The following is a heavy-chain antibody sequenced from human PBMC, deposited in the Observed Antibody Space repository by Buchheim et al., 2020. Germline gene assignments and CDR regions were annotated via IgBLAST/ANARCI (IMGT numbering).Heavy chain of an antibody. CDR1: GYTFTSYY. CDR2: INPSGGST. CDR3: ARGEEDIVLMVYAIGFDY. D-gene: IGHD2-8*01. J-gene: IGHJ4*02. V-gene: IGHV1-46*03. Sequence: QVQLVQSGAEVKKPGASVKVSCKASGYTFTSYYMHWVRQAPGQGLEWRGIINPSGGSTSSAQRFRGRVTMTRDTSTRTSYTELSSLRSEDTAVYYCARGEEDIVLMVYAIGFDYWGQGTL.